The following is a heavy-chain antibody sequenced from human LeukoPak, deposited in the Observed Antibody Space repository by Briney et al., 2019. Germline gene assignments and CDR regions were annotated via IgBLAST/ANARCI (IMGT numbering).Heavy chain of an antibody. V-gene: IGHV3-7*03. CDR1: EFTFSNYW. CDR2: INQDGSEK. J-gene: IGHJ4*02. CDR3: AKNPLVSGTIYFDS. D-gene: IGHD6-19*01. Sequence: GGSLRLSCVVTEFTFSNYWMGWVRQAPGKGLEWVASINQDGSEKYYLDSVKGRFTISRDNSKSTLYLEMNSLRAEDTAIYYCAKNPLVSGTIYFDSWGQGTLLTVSS.